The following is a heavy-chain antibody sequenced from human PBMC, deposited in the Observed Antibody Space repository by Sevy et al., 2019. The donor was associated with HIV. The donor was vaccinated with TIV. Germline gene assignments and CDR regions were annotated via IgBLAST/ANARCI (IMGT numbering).Heavy chain of an antibody. J-gene: IGHJ4*02. V-gene: IGHV3-48*03. Sequence: GGSLRLSCAASGFTFSSYEMNWVRQAPGKGLEWVSYISSSGSTIYYADSVKGRFTISRDNAMNSLYLQMNSLRAEDTAVYYCARDRVTIFGVVIKMFDYWGQGTLVTVSS. CDR1: GFTFSSYE. CDR3: ARDRVTIFGVVIKMFDY. D-gene: IGHD3-3*01. CDR2: ISSSGSTI.